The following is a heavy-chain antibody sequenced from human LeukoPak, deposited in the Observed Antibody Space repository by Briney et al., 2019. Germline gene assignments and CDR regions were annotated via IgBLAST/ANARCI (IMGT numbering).Heavy chain of an antibody. Sequence: HPGGSLRLSCAASGFTFSSYEMNWVRQAPGKGLEWVSYISSSGSTIYYADSVKGRFTISRDNAKNSLYLQMNSLRAEDTAVYYCARGMEMATMEYFDYRGQGTLVTVSS. CDR1: GFTFSSYE. J-gene: IGHJ4*02. D-gene: IGHD5-24*01. CDR3: ARGMEMATMEYFDY. V-gene: IGHV3-48*03. CDR2: ISSSGSTI.